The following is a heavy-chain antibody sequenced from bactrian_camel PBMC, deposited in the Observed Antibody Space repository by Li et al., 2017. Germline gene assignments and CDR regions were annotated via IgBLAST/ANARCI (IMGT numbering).Heavy chain of an antibody. CDR1: SSSSRAYC. J-gene: IGHJ4*01. D-gene: IGHD5*01. CDR3: AAAKHGALSLDDYDYDY. V-gene: IGHV3S54*01. Sequence: QLVESGGGSVQPGGSLKLSCAASSSSSRAYCLGWFRQSPGKEREGVAAIDTGDGSTYYLNSVEGRFTISHDNAKNTLYLQMNNLKPEDTAMFICAAAKHGALSLDDYDYDYWGQGTQVTVS. CDR2: IDTGDGST.